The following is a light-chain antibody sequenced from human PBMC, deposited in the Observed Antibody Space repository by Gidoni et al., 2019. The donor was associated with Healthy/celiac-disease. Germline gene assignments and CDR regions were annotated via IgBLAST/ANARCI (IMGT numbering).Light chain of an antibody. J-gene: IGLJ3*02. CDR1: SSDVGGYNY. CDR2: DVS. Sequence: SALTPPAPVSGSPVQSITISCTGTSSDVGGYNYVSWYQQHPGKAPKLMIYDVSNRPSGVSNRFSGSKSGNTASLTISGLQAEDEADYYCSSYTSSSTWVFGGGTKLTVL. V-gene: IGLV2-14*01. CDR3: SSYTSSSTWV.